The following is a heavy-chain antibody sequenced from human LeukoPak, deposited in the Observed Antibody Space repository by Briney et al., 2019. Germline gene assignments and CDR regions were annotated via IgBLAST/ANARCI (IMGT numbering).Heavy chain of an antibody. CDR1: GFSFTTFA. CDR2: ISGSGGTT. CDR3: AKERDETGYFNAPFDQ. Sequence: GASLRLSCAASGFSFTTFAMNWVRQAPGKGLEWVSGISGSGGTTFYADSVEGRFTISRDNSNNTLFSQMDRLKGEDTAVYFCAKERDETGYFNAPFDQWGQGTLVTVSS. D-gene: IGHD3-9*01. J-gene: IGHJ4*02. V-gene: IGHV3-23*01.